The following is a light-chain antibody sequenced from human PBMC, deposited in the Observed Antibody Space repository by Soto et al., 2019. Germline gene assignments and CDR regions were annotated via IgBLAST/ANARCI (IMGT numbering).Light chain of an antibody. V-gene: IGLV1-44*01. Sequence: QSVLTQPPSASGTPGQRVTISCSGSSSNIGTNPVNWYQQLPGTAPKLLIYTNYQRPSGVPDRFSGSNSGTSASLAIGGLQSEDEADYYCAAWDDSLNGHVFGTGTKVTVL. CDR1: SSNIGTNP. CDR2: TNY. CDR3: AAWDDSLNGHV. J-gene: IGLJ1*01.